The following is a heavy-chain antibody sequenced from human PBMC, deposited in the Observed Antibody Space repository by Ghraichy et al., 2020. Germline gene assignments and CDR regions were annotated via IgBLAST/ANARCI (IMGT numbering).Heavy chain of an antibody. CDR2: INPNSGGT. CDR1: GYTFTGYY. Sequence: ASVKVSCKASGYTFTGYYMHWVRQAPGQGLEWMGWINPNSGGTNYAQKFQGRVTMTRDTSISTAYMELSRLRSDDTAVYYCARATVGATLDFDYWGQGTLVTVSS. CDR3: ARATVGATLDFDY. V-gene: IGHV1-2*02. D-gene: IGHD1-26*01. J-gene: IGHJ4*02.